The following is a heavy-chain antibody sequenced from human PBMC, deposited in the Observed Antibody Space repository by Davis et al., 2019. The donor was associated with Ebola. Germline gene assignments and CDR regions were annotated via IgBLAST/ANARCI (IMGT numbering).Heavy chain of an antibody. D-gene: IGHD6-13*01. V-gene: IGHV4-59*01. CDR2: IYYSGST. J-gene: IGHJ1*01. Sequence: PSETLSLTCTVSGGSISSYYWSWIRQPPGKGLEWIGYIYYSGSTNYNPSLKSRVTISVDTSKNQFSLKLSSVTAADTAVYYCARDGGLAAAGRYFQHWGQGTLVTVSS. CDR1: GGSISSYY. CDR3: ARDGGLAAAGRYFQH.